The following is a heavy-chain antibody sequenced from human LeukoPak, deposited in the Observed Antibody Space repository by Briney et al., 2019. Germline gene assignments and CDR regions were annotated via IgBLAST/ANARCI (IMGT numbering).Heavy chain of an antibody. CDR1: GYTFTSYY. J-gene: IGHJ6*02. Sequence: ASVKVSCKASGYTFTSYYMHWVRQAPGQGLEWMGIINPSGGSTSYAQKFQGRVTMTRDTSTSTVYMELSSLRSEDTAVYYCARSSLMGCSGGSCYSHYYYGMDVWGQGTTVTVSS. D-gene: IGHD2-15*01. CDR3: ARSSLMGCSGGSCYSHYYYGMDV. V-gene: IGHV1-46*01. CDR2: INPSGGST.